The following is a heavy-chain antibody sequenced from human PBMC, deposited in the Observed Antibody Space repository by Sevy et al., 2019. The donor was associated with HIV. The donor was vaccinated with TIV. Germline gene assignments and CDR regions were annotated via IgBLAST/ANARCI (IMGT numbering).Heavy chain of an antibody. CDR1: GYSFTDYY. CDR2: IYAYSGTT. J-gene: IGHJ4*02. CDR3: ARSLGTATLTNIFGS. Sequence: ASVKVSCKASGYSFTDYYIHWVRQAPGQRLEWMAWIYAYSGTTNFAQTFQGRVTMTRDTSISTAYMELSRLTSDDTAMYYCARSLGTATLTNIFGSWGQGTLVTVSS. V-gene: IGHV1-2*02. D-gene: IGHD4-4*01.